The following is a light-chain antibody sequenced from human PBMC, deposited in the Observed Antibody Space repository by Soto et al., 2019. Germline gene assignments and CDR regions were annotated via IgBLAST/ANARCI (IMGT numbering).Light chain of an antibody. CDR1: QSVSSRL. CDR2: DAS. V-gene: IGKV3-20*01. J-gene: IGKJ1*01. CDR3: QRYGTSPRT. Sequence: ENVLTQSPGTLSLSPGERANLSCRASQSVSSRLLAWYQQKPGQAPRLLMYDASSRATGIPDRFSGSGSGTDFTLTIRRLEPEDFAVYYCQRYGTSPRTFGQGTKVEIK.